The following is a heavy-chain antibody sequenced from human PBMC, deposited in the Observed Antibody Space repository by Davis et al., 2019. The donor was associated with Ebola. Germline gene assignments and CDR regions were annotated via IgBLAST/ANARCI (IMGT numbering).Heavy chain of an antibody. Sequence: ASVTVSCKASGYIFSNYGITWVRQAPGQGLEWLGWINGDNTHYAQKVQYRVTMTTDTSTSTAFMELRSLTSDDTAVYYCVRDPWANHDAYWGQGTLVTVSS. CDR1: GYIFSNYG. D-gene: IGHD1-1*01. CDR2: INGDNT. V-gene: IGHV1-18*01. J-gene: IGHJ4*02. CDR3: VRDPWANHDAY.